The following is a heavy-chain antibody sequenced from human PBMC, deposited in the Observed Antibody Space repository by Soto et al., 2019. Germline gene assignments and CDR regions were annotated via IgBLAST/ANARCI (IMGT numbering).Heavy chain of an antibody. CDR1: GFTFSSYG. Sequence: GGSLRLSCAASGFTFSSYGMHWVRQAPGKGLEWVAVIWYDGSNKYYADSVKGRFTISRDNSKNTLYLQMNSLRAEDTAVYYCARGGGYCSSTSCMQYYGMDVWGQGTTVTVSS. D-gene: IGHD2-2*01. J-gene: IGHJ6*02. CDR3: ARGGGYCSSTSCMQYYGMDV. V-gene: IGHV3-33*01. CDR2: IWYDGSNK.